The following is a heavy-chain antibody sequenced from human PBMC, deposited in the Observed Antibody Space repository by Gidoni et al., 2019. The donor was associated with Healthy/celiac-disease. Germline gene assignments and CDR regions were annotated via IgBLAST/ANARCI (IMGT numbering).Heavy chain of an antibody. Sequence: LSCAVSGYSISSGYYWGWNRQPTGKGLEWIGSIYHSGCTYYNTSLKRRVTISVDTSKNPFSLKLRSVTAADTAVYYCARDWDYYDSSGDNWFDPCGQGTLVTVSS. CDR1: GYSISSGYY. CDR2: IYHSGCT. D-gene: IGHD3-22*01. V-gene: IGHV4-38-2*02. J-gene: IGHJ5*02. CDR3: ARDWDYYDSSGDNWFDP.